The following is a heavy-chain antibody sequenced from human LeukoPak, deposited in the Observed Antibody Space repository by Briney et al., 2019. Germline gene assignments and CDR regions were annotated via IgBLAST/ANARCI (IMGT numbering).Heavy chain of an antibody. CDR2: IHYTGKP. D-gene: IGHD6-19*01. CDR3: ARWDCSSGTCFHLDY. Sequence: SETLSLTCTVSGGSISGYYWGWIRQPPGGELEYIGHIHYTGKPDYNPSLKSRVAMSVDTSKNQFSLRLNSVTAADTAVYYCARWDCSSGTCFHLDYWGQGTLVTVSS. V-gene: IGHV4-59*01. CDR1: GGSISGYY. J-gene: IGHJ4*02.